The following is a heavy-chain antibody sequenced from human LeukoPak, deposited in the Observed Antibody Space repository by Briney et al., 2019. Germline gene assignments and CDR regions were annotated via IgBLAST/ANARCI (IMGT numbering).Heavy chain of an antibody. CDR3: AKGQDSSGYYLLDY. Sequence: GGSLRLSCAASGFTFSSYGMHWVRQAPGKGLGWVAVISYDGSNKYYADSVKGRFTISRDNSKNTLYLQMNSLRAEDTAVYYCAKGQDSSGYYLLDYWGQGTLVTVSS. D-gene: IGHD3-22*01. V-gene: IGHV3-30*18. CDR2: ISYDGSNK. CDR1: GFTFSSYG. J-gene: IGHJ4*02.